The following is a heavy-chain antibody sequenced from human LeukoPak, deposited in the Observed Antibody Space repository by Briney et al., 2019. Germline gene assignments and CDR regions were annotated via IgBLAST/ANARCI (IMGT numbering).Heavy chain of an antibody. CDR2: ISAYSGNT. J-gene: IGHJ4*02. V-gene: IGHV1-18*01. D-gene: IGHD3-10*01. CDR1: GYSFTNFG. CDR3: ARIRGVISRGFDY. Sequence: ASVKVSCKASGYSFTNFGITWVRQAPGQGLEWMGWISAYSGNTNYAQKLQGRVTMTTDTSTSTASMELRSLRSDDAAVYYCARIRGVISRGFDYWGQGTLVTVSS.